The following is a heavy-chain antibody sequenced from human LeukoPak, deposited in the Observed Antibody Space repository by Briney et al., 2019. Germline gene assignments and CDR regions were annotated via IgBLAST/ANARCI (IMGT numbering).Heavy chain of an antibody. D-gene: IGHD3-10*01. V-gene: IGHV3-7*01. CDR2: IKQDGSEK. CDR1: GFTFSSYW. CDR3: ARDFPGLWFGEFIDY. J-gene: IGHJ4*02. Sequence: GGSLRLSCAASGFTFSSYWMSWVRQAPGKGLEWVANIKQDGSEKYYVDSVKGRFTISRDNAKNSLYLQMNSLRAEDTAVYYCARDFPGLWFGEFIDYWGQGTLVTVSS.